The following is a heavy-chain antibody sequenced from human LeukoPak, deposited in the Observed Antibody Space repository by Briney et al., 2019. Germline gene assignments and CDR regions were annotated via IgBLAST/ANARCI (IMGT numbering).Heavy chain of an antibody. V-gene: IGHV1-46*01. J-gene: IGHJ6*02. Sequence: ASVKVSCKASGYTFTSYYMHWVRQAPGQGLEWMGIINPSGGSTSYAQEFQGRVTMTRDTSTSTVYMELSSLRSEDTAVYYCARERRKQQLDPDYYYGMDVWGQGTTVTVSS. CDR2: INPSGGST. CDR3: ARERRKQQLDPDYYYGMDV. CDR1: GYTFTSYY. D-gene: IGHD6-13*01.